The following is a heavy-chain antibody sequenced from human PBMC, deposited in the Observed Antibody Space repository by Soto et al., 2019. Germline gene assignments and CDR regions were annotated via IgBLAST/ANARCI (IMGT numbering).Heavy chain of an antibody. J-gene: IGHJ4*02. CDR3: AGDLMVYAIGGGDY. D-gene: IGHD2-8*01. V-gene: IGHV3-30-3*01. CDR1: GFTFSSYA. Sequence: QVQLVESGGGVVQPGRSLRLSCAASGFTFSSYAMHWVRQAPGKGLEWVAVISYDGSNKYYADSVKSRFTISRDNSKNTLYLQMNSLRAEDTGVYYGAGDLMVYAIGGGDYWGQGTLVTVSS. CDR2: ISYDGSNK.